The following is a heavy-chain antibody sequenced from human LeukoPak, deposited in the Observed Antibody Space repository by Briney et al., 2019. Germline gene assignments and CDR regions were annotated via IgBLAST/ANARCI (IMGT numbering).Heavy chain of an antibody. CDR1: GGSISSYY. D-gene: IGHD3-3*01. Sequence: SETLSLTCTVSGGSISSYYWSWIRQPPGKGLEWIGYIYYSGSTNYNPSLKSRVTISLDTSKNQFSLKLSSVTAADTAVYYCAAASITIFGVAALDYWGQGTLVTVSS. J-gene: IGHJ4*02. CDR3: AAASITIFGVAALDY. CDR2: IYYSGST. V-gene: IGHV4-59*01.